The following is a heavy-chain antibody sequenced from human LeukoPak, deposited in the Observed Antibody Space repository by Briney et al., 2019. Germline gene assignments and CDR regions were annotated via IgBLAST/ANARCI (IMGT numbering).Heavy chain of an antibody. CDR1: GGSISSGGYY. D-gene: IGHD6-13*01. CDR3: ARGITIAAGFDP. V-gene: IGHV4-31*03. CDR2: IYYSGST. Sequence: TSETLSLTCTVSGGSISSGGYYWSWIRQHPGKGLEWIGYIYYSGSTYYNPSLKSRVTIPVDTSKNQFSLKLSSVTAADTAVYYCARGITIAAGFDPWGQGTLVTVSS. J-gene: IGHJ5*02.